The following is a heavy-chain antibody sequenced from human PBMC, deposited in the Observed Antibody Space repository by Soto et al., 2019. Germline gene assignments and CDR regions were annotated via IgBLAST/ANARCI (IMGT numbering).Heavy chain of an antibody. CDR1: GGSISSGGYY. J-gene: IGHJ5*02. CDR2: IYYSGST. V-gene: IGHV4-31*03. CDR3: ARAPPVNDIVVVPAAMLWGWFDP. Sequence: SETLSLTCTVSGGSISSGGYYWSWIRQHPGKGLEWIGYIYYSGSTYYNPSLKSRVTISVDTSKNQFSLKLSSVTAADTAVYYCARAPPVNDIVVVPAAMLWGWFDPWGQGTLVTVSS. D-gene: IGHD2-2*01.